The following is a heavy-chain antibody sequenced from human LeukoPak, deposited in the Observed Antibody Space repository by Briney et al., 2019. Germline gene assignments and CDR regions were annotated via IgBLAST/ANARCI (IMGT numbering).Heavy chain of an antibody. V-gene: IGHV1-2*04. CDR3: ARAPTGYSSSWYEGGSYYFDY. CDR1: GYTFTGYY. CDR2: INPNSGGT. Sequence: ASVKVSCKASGYTFTGYYMHWVRQAPGQGLEWMGWINPNSGGTNYAQKFQGWVTMTRDTSISTAYMELSRLRSDDTAVYYCARAPTGYSSSWYEGGSYYFDYWGQGTLVTVSS. J-gene: IGHJ4*02. D-gene: IGHD6-13*01.